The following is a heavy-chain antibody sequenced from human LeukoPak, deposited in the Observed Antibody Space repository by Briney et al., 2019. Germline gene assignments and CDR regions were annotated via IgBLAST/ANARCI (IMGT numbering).Heavy chain of an antibody. CDR3: ARVRCSGGSCPYYYYYYYMDV. CDR2: IHYGGST. CDR1: GGSISSSSYY. Sequence: SETLSLTCTVSGGSISSSSYYWAWIRQPPGKGLEWIGSIHYGGSTYYNPSLQSRVTISIDTSKNQFSLKLRFVTAADTAVYYCARVRCSGGSCPYYYYYYYMDVWGKGTTVTISS. V-gene: IGHV4-39*07. J-gene: IGHJ6*03. D-gene: IGHD2-15*01.